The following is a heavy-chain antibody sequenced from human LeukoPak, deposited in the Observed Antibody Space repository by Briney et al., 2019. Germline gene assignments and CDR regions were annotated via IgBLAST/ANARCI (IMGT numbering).Heavy chain of an antibody. V-gene: IGHV4-59*08. J-gene: IGHJ3*02. CDR3: ARGRNEAFDI. D-gene: IGHD1-1*01. CDR1: GGSISSYY. Sequence: SETLSLTCTVSGGSISSYYWSWIRQPPGKGLEWIGNIYYRGGTNYNPSLKSRLTISVDTSKNQFSLKLSSVTAADTAVYYCARGRNEAFDIWGQGTMVTVSS. CDR2: IYYRGGT.